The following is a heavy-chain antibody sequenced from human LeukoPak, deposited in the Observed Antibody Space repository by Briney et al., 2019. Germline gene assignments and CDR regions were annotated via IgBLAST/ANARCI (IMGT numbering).Heavy chain of an antibody. J-gene: IGHJ4*02. D-gene: IGHD2-2*01. Sequence: PGESLRLSCAASGFTFSNYGMHWARLAPGQGLELEAVRSYDGSNGYYANSVKSRLAISRDNSNKTQYLQMNSLRAEDTAVYYCAKAYGYCTTTSCSHEVFDYWGQGTLVTVSS. V-gene: IGHV3-30*18. CDR2: RSYDGSNG. CDR3: AKAYGYCTTTSCSHEVFDY. CDR1: GFTFSNYG.